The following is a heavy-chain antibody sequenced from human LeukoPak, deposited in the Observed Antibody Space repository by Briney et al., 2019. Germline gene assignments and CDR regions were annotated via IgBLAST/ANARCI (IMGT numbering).Heavy chain of an antibody. D-gene: IGHD1-26*01. CDR3: ARLRGLYSGTYRYQTAFEF. V-gene: IGHV3-7*01. CDR1: GFTFSSYW. CDR2: IKKDGSEK. Sequence: PGGSLRLSCAASGFTFSSYWMSWVRQAPGKGLEWVANIKKDGSEKYYVDSVKGRFTISRDNAKNSLYLQMNSLRVEDTSVYYCARLRGLYSGTYRYQTAFEFWGQGSLLTVSS. J-gene: IGHJ4*02.